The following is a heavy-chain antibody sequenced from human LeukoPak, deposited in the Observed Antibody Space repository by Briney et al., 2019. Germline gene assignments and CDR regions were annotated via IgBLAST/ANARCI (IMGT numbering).Heavy chain of an antibody. CDR3: ARVRVGATLGY. J-gene: IGHJ4*02. D-gene: IGHD1-26*01. CDR1: GFTFSNYE. CDR2: ISSGGTTI. Sequence: GGSLRLSCAASGFTFSNYEMNWVRQAPGEGLEWLSYISSGGTTIYYADSVKGRFTISRDNAKNSLYLQMNSLRAEDTAVYYCARVRVGATLGYWGQGILVTVSS. V-gene: IGHV3-48*03.